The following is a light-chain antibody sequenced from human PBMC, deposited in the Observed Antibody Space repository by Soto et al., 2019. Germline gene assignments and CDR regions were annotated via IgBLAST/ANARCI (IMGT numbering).Light chain of an antibody. CDR3: QQYNSYSIT. V-gene: IGKV1-5*03. Sequence: DIQMTQSPSTLSASVGDRVTITCRASQSISSWLAWYQQKPGKAPKLLIYKASSLESGVPSRFSGSGSGTDFTLTISSLQPDDFATYYCQQYNSYSITFGPRTRLEIK. J-gene: IGKJ5*01. CDR1: QSISSW. CDR2: KAS.